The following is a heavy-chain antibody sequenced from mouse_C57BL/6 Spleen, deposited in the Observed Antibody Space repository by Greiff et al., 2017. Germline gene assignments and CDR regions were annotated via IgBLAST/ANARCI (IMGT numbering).Heavy chain of an antibody. Sequence: EVQLQQSGAELVRPGASVKLSCTASGFNIKDDYMHWVKQRPEQGLEWIGWIDPENGDTEYASKFQGKATITADTSSNTAYLQLSSLTSEDTAVYYCTTWYYGSSWDYWGQGTTLTVSS. CDR3: TTWYYGSSWDY. J-gene: IGHJ2*01. CDR1: GFNIKDDY. CDR2: IDPENGDT. D-gene: IGHD1-1*01. V-gene: IGHV14-4*01.